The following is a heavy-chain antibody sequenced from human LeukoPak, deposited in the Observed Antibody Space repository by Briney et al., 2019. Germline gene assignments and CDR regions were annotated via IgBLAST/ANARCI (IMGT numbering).Heavy chain of an antibody. Sequence: VASVKVSCKASGGTFISYTISWVRQAPGQRLEWMGRIIPILGIANYAQKFQGRVTITRNTSISTAYMELSSLRSEDTAVYYCARGRTAELDWGQGTLVTVSA. D-gene: IGHD2-21*02. J-gene: IGHJ4*02. CDR3: ARGRTAELD. CDR1: GGTFISYT. V-gene: IGHV1-69*02. CDR2: IIPILGIA.